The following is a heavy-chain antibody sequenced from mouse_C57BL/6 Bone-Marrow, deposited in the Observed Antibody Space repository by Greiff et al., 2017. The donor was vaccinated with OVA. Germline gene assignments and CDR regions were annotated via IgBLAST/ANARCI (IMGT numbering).Heavy chain of an antibody. CDR3: ARRGYYGSWYFDV. Sequence: EVMLVESGGGLVQPGGSLKLSCAASGFTFSDYGMAWVRQAPRKGPEWVAFISNLAYSIYYADTVTGRFTISRENAKNTLYLEMSSLRSEDTAMYYCARRGYYGSWYFDVWGTGTTVTVSS. D-gene: IGHD1-1*01. V-gene: IGHV5-15*04. J-gene: IGHJ1*03. CDR1: GFTFSDYG. CDR2: ISNLAYSI.